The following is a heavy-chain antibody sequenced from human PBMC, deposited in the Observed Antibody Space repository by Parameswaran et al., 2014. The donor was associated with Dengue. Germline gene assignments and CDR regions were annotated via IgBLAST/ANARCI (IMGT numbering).Heavy chain of an antibody. J-gene: IGHJ6*02. Sequence: WIRQPPGKGLQWVSFISGSGTGTYYADSVKGRFTISRDNSKNTLYLQMESLRTEDTALYYCAKEGEAAGTDVWGQGTTVTVSS. V-gene: IGHV3-23*01. D-gene: IGHD2-15*01. CDR2: ISGSGTGT. CDR3: AKEGEAAGTDV.